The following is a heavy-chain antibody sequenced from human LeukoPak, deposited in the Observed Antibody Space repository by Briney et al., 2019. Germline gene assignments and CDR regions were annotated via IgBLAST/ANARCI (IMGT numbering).Heavy chain of an antibody. CDR3: ARENGDGYSSSVDAFDI. D-gene: IGHD6-13*01. CDR2: IYHSGST. CDR1: GYSISSGYY. V-gene: IGHV4-38-2*02. J-gene: IGHJ3*02. Sequence: PSETLSLTCTVSGYSISSGYYWGWIRQPPGKGLEWIGSIYHSGSTYYNPSLKSRVTISVDTSKNQFSLKLSSVTAADTAVYYCARENGDGYSSSVDAFDIWGQGTMVTVSS.